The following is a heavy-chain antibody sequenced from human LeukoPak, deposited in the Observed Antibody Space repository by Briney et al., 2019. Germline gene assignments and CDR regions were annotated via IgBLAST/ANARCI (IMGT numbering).Heavy chain of an antibody. J-gene: IGHJ4*02. Sequence: PSETLSLICTVSGGSISSYYWSWIGQPPGKGLDWIGYIYYNGISGSTNYNPSLNSRVTISADMSKKQFSLKLSSVTAADTAVYYCAMALNDYYSDYWGQGALVTVSS. D-gene: IGHD2-21*02. V-gene: IGHV4-59*01. CDR1: GGSISSYY. CDR3: AMALNDYYSDY. CDR2: IYYNGISGST.